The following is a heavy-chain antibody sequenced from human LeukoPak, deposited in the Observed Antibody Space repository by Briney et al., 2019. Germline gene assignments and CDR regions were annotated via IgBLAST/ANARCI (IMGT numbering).Heavy chain of an antibody. D-gene: IGHD2-8*01. CDR3: ARGGYCTNGVCSRGDY. Sequence: SETLSLTCAVYGGSFSGYYWSWIRQPPGKGLEWIGEINHSGSTNYNPSLKSRVTISVDTSKNQFSLKLSSVTAADTAVYYCARGGYCTNGVCSRGDYWGQGTLVTVSS. CDR2: INHSGST. V-gene: IGHV4-34*01. J-gene: IGHJ4*02. CDR1: GGSFSGYY.